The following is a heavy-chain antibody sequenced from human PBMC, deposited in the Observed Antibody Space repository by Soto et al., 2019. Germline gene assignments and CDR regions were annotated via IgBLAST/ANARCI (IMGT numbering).Heavy chain of an antibody. D-gene: IGHD3-3*01. CDR2: VGGSGSDT. V-gene: IGHV3-23*01. CDR3: AKRQSFDFWSGYLPFFDY. CDR1: AINFRSYA. Sequence: LRLSCSASAINFRSYAMSWVRQAPGKGLEWVSAVGGSGSDTYYADSVKGRFTISRDDSKNTLYLHMSSLRVEDTAIYYCAKRQSFDFWSGYLPFFDYWGQGTPVTVSS. J-gene: IGHJ4*02.